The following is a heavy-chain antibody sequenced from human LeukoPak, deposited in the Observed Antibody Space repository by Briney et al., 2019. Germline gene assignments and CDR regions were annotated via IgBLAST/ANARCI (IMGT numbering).Heavy chain of an antibody. V-gene: IGHV1-3*03. D-gene: IGHD5-18*01. CDR1: GYTFTSYA. Sequence: GASVKVSCKASGYTFTSYAMHWVRQAPGQRLEWMGWINAGNGNTKYSQEFQGRVTMTEDTSTDTAYMELSSLRSEDTAVYYCATGQGGYSYGFDYWGQGTLVTVSS. CDR3: ATGQGGYSYGFDY. CDR2: INAGNGNT. J-gene: IGHJ4*02.